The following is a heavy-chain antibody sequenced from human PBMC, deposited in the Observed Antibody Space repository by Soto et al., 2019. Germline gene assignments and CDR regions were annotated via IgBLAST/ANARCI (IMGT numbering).Heavy chain of an antibody. J-gene: IGHJ5*02. CDR1: GGSFSGYY. CDR2: INHSGST. CDR3: ARGLYDYVWGSYRVYNWFDP. V-gene: IGHV4-34*01. Sequence: SETLSLTCAVDGGSFSGYYCSWIRQPPGKGLEWIGEINHSGSTNYNPSLKSRVTISVDTSKNQFSLKLSSVTAADTAVYYCARGLYDYVWGSYRVYNWFDPWGQGTLVTVSS. D-gene: IGHD3-16*02.